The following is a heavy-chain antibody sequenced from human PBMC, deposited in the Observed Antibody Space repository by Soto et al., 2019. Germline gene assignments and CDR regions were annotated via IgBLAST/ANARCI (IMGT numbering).Heavy chain of an antibody. Sequence: NPSETLSLTCTVSGVSVTSGGFYWSWIRQPPGKGLECVGYVYYSGSTKYNPSLKSRVTMSVDTSKNQFSLNLTSVTAADTDVYYCVRAPDINGWPDYWGQGTLVTVSS. CDR1: GVSVTSGGFY. D-gene: IGHD6-19*01. J-gene: IGHJ4*02. V-gene: IGHV4-61*08. CDR3: VRAPDINGWPDY. CDR2: VYYSGST.